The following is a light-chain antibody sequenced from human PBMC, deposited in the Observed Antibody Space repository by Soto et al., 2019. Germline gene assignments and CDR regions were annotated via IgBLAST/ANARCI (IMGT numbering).Light chain of an antibody. CDR3: SSFTTSTTSV. CDR2: DVT. Sequence: QSVLTQPASVSGSPGQSITISCTGTSSDVGAYNYVSWYQQNPGKAPKLMIYDVTNRPSGVSNRFSGSKSGNTASLTISGLQAEDEADYYCSSFTTSTTSVFGTGTKVTV. V-gene: IGLV2-14*01. CDR1: SSDVGAYNY. J-gene: IGLJ1*01.